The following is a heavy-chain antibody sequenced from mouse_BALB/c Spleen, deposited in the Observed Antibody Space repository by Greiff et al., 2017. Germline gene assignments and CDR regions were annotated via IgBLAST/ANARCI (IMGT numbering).Heavy chain of an antibody. Sequence: QVQLKQSGPELVKPGASVKLSCKASGYTFTSYWMHWVKQRPGQGLEWIGNIYPGSGSTNYDEKFKSKATLTVDTSSSTAYMQLSSLTSEDSAVYYCTRSGRGYYFDYWGQGTTLTVSS. J-gene: IGHJ2*01. D-gene: IGHD4-1*01. CDR2: IYPGSGST. V-gene: IGHV1S5*01. CDR1: GYTFTSYW. CDR3: TRSGRGYYFDY.